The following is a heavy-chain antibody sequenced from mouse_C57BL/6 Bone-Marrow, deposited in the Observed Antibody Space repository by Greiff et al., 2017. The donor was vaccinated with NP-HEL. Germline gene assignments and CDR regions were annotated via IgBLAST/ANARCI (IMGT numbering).Heavy chain of an antibody. Sequence: QVQLQQPGAELVRPGTSVKLSCKASGYTFTNYWMHWVKQSPEQGLEWIGVIDPSDSYTNYNHKLKGRATLTVDTASSTAYMQLSSLTSEDSAVDFCERSGLGYFDYWGQGTTLTVSA. D-gene: IGHD4-1*01. CDR2: IDPSDSYT. CDR1: GYTFTNYW. V-gene: IGHV1-59*01. J-gene: IGHJ2*01. CDR3: ERSGLGYFDY.